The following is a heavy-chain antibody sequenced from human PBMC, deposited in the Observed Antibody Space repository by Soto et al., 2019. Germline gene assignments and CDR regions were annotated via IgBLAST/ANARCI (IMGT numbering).Heavy chain of an antibody. CDR3: ARQCGVVTQANNWFDP. Sequence: ASVKVSCKASGYTFTSYGISWVRQAPGQGLEWMGWISAYNGNTDYAQKLQGRVTMTTDTSTSTAYMELRSLRSDDTAVYYCARQCGVVTQANNWFDPWGQGTLVTVYS. J-gene: IGHJ5*02. CDR2: ISAYNGNT. D-gene: IGHD3-3*01. CDR1: GYTFTSYG. V-gene: IGHV1-18*01.